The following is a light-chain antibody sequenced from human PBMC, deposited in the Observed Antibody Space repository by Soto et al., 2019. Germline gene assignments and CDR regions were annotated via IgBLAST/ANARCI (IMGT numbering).Light chain of an antibody. J-gene: IGLJ2*01. Sequence: QSALTQPASVSGSPGQSITISCTGTSSDVGGYNYVSWYQQHPGKAPKLMIYEVNNRPSGVSNRFSGSKSGNTASLTISGLQAEDEADYYCSSYTSSSSSPYVAFGGGTKLTVL. V-gene: IGLV2-14*01. CDR1: SSDVGGYNY. CDR3: SSYTSSSSSPYVA. CDR2: EVN.